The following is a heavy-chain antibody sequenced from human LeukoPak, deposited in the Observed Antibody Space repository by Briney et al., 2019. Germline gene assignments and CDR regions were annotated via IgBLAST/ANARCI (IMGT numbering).Heavy chain of an antibody. Sequence: SQTLSLTCAISGDSVSSNSAAWNWLRQSPSIGLEWRGRAYYRTKWYNDYALSVKSRITITPDTSKNQFSLQLNSVSPEDTAVYYCARGGGGSGWYGNFYYWGQGTLVTVSS. D-gene: IGHD6-19*01. CDR2: AYYRTKWYN. CDR1: GDSVSSNSAA. J-gene: IGHJ4*02. V-gene: IGHV6-1*01. CDR3: ARGGGGSGWYGNFYY.